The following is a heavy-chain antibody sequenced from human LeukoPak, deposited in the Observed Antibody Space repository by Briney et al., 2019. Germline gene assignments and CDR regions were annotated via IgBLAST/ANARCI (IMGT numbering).Heavy chain of an antibody. Sequence: SETLSLTYAVYGGSFSGYYWSWIRQPPGKGLEWIGEINHSGSTNYNPSLKSRVTISVDTSKNQFSLKLSSVTAADTAVYYCARGRRGRYYDSSGYHFDYWGQGTLVTVSS. D-gene: IGHD3-22*01. CDR3: ARGRRGRYYDSSGYHFDY. CDR2: INHSGST. J-gene: IGHJ4*02. V-gene: IGHV4-34*01. CDR1: GGSFSGYY.